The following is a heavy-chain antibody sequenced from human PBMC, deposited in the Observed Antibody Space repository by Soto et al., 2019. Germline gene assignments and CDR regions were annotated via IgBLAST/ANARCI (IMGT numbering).Heavy chain of an antibody. CDR3: EGMAAAGTLNCFDP. J-gene: IGHJ5*02. D-gene: IGHD6-25*01. Sequence: QVQLVQSGAEVKKPGDAVMVSCKTSGYSFYTNDISWVRQANGQGLQWMAWMNPGSAKAGYADKSQGSDTITKNASISTDYLGASNPRSEATAVYYCEGMAAAGTLNCFDPWGQGTLVSVSS. CDR1: GYSFYTND. V-gene: IGHV1-8*01. CDR2: MNPGSAKA.